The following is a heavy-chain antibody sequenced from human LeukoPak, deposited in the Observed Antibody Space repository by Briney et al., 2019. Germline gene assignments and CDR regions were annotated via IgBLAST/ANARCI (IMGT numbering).Heavy chain of an antibody. D-gene: IGHD3-16*02. CDR3: ARLSSFAFDI. J-gene: IGHJ3*02. Sequence: PGGSLRLSCAASGFTFSSYWMRWVRQAPGKGLEWVANIKQDGSEKNYVDSVKGRFTISRDNSKNTLYLQMNSLRAEDTAVYYCARLSSFAFDIWGQGTMVTVSS. CDR1: GFTFSSYW. V-gene: IGHV3-7*03. CDR2: IKQDGSEK.